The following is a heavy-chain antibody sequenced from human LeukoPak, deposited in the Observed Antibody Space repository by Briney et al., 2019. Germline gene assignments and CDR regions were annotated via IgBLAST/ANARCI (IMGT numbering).Heavy chain of an antibody. Sequence: EASVKVSCKASGFTFTSSAMQWVRQARGQRLEWIGWIVVGSGNTNYAQKFQERVTITRDMSTSTAYMELSSLRSEDTAVYYCAAVGCSGGSCWGYYYGMDVWGQGTTVTVSS. D-gene: IGHD2-15*01. CDR3: AAVGCSGGSCWGYYYGMDV. CDR1: GFTFTSSA. CDR2: IVVGSGNT. V-gene: IGHV1-58*02. J-gene: IGHJ6*02.